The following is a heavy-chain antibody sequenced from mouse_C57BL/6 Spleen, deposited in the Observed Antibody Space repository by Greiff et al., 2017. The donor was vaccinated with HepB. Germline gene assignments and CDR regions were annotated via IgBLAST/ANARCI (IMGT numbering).Heavy chain of an antibody. D-gene: IGHD1-1*01. CDR3: ARSDGSSYYAMDY. V-gene: IGHV1-63*01. Sequence: VKLMESGAELVRPGPSVKMSCKASGYTFTNYWIGWAKQRPGHGLEWIGDIYPGGGYTNYNEKFKGKATLTADKSSSTAYMQFSSLTSEDSAIYYCARSDGSSYYAMDYWGQGTSVTVSS. CDR1: GYTFTNYW. J-gene: IGHJ4*01. CDR2: IYPGGGYT.